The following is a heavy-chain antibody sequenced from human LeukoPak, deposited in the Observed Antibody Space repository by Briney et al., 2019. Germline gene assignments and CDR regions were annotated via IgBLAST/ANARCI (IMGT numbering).Heavy chain of an antibody. Sequence: GGSLRLSCAAPGFTFSSYAMHWVRQAPGKGLEWVAVISYDGSNKYYADSVKGRFTISRDNSKNTLYLQMNSLRAEDTAVYYCAKAGYSTDGVFDYWGQGTLVTVSS. CDR2: ISYDGSNK. J-gene: IGHJ4*02. CDR3: AKAGYSTDGVFDY. CDR1: GFTFSSYA. D-gene: IGHD6-13*01. V-gene: IGHV3-30-3*01.